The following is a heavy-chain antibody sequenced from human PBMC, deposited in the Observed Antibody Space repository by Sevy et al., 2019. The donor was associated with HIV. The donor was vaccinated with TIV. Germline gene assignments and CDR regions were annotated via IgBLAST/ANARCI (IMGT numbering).Heavy chain of an antibody. V-gene: IGHV4-39*02. D-gene: IGHD5-12*01. CDR1: DDSINNDLYY. CDR3: ARATYDPAYRKQPSFDH. Sequence: TESLSLTCTVSDDSINNDLYYWGWIRQPPGKELEWIGTISYSGSSSYNPSLQSRVTMSMDTSKDHFSLKLNSVTAADSAIYYCARATYDPAYRKQPSFDHWGQGALVFVSS. CDR2: ISYSGSS. J-gene: IGHJ4*02.